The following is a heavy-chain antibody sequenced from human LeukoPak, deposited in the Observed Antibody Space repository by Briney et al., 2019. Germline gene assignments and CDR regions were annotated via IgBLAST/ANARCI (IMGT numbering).Heavy chain of an antibody. V-gene: IGHV4-59*12. Sequence: PSETLSLTCSVSGGSISSYYWSWIRQPPGKGLEWIGYIYYSGRASYNPSLKSRVTMSVDTSKNQFSLKLSSVTAADTAVYYCARATYYYDSWGQGTLVTVSS. D-gene: IGHD3-22*01. CDR2: IYYSGRA. CDR3: ARATYYYDS. J-gene: IGHJ4*02. CDR1: GGSISSYY.